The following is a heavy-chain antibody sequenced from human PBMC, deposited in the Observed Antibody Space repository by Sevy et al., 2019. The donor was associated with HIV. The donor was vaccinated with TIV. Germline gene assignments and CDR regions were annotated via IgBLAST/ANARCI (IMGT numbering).Heavy chain of an antibody. D-gene: IGHD3-22*01. Sequence: GGSLRLACAASGFTFSSYEMKWVRQAPGKGLEWVSYISSSGSTIYYADSVKGRFTISRDNAKNSLYLQMNSLRAEDTAVYYCARDFHYYDSSGYYYWGQGTLVTVSS. J-gene: IGHJ4*02. CDR1: GFTFSSYE. CDR3: ARDFHYYDSSGYYY. V-gene: IGHV3-48*03. CDR2: ISSSGSTI.